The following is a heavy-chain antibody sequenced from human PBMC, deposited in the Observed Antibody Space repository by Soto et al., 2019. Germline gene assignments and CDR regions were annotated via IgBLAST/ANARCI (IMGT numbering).Heavy chain of an antibody. CDR3: ARQRGNRYGPDASDI. CDR2: IYPGDSDT. J-gene: IGHJ3*02. V-gene: IGHV5-51*01. Sequence: PGESLKISCKGSGYTFTSYWIGWVRQMPGKGLEWMGIIYPGDSDTRYSPSFQGQVTISADKSISTAYLQWSTLKASDTAMYYCARQRGNRYGPDASDIWGQGTMDTVSS. D-gene: IGHD5-18*01. CDR1: GYTFTSYW.